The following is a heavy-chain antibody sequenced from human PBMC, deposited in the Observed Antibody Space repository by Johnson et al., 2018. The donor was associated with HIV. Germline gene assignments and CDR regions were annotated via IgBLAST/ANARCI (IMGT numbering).Heavy chain of an antibody. CDR3: ARARDSWGSSWLSRDNAFDI. CDR1: GFTFSSYA. D-gene: IGHD6-13*01. V-gene: IGHV3-13*01. CDR2: IGTAGDT. J-gene: IGHJ3*02. Sequence: MQLVESGGGVVQPGGSLRLSCAASGFTFSSYAMHWVRQATGKGLEWVSAIGTAGDTYYPGSVKGRFTIYRENAKNSLYLQMNSLRAGDTAVYYCARARDSWGSSWLSRDNAFDIWGQGTMVTVSS.